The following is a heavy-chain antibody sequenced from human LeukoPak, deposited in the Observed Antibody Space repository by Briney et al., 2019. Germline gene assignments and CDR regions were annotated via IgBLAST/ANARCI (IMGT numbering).Heavy chain of an antibody. CDR3: ARGELGDRSGFSFFDY. D-gene: IGHD3-22*01. J-gene: IGHJ4*02. CDR2: IIPIFGTA. CDR1: GGTFSSSA. Sequence: ASVKVSCKASGGTFSSSAISWVRQAPGQGLEWMGGIIPIFGTANHAQKFQGRVTITTDESTSTAYMELSSLTSEDTGVYYCARGELGDRSGFSFFDYWGQGTLVTVSS. V-gene: IGHV1-69*05.